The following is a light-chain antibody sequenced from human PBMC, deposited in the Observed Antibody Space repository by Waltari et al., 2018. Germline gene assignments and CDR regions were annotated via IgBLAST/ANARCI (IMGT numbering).Light chain of an antibody. Sequence: EYVLTQSPGTLSLSPGERATLSCRASQSAAYIYLPWYQQTPGQTPRLLIYGASNRATGIPDRFSGSGSGKDFTLTISILEPEDFAVYYCQQYGDSPLYTFGRGTKLEIK. CDR3: QQYGDSPLYT. J-gene: IGKJ2*01. V-gene: IGKV3-20*01. CDR1: QSAAYIY. CDR2: GAS.